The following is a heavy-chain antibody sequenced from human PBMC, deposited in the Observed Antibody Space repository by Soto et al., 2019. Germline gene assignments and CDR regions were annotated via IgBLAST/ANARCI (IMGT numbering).Heavy chain of an antibody. CDR3: AHLLGIAPYFDY. J-gene: IGHJ4*02. CDR2: IYWNDDK. D-gene: IGHD7-27*01. V-gene: IGHV2-5*01. CDR1: GFSLSTCDVG. Sequence: QITLKESGPTLVKPTQTLTLTCTFSGFSLSTCDVGVGWIRQPPGKTPEWLALIYWNDDKRYSPSLKNRLTITKDTSKNQVVLTLTNMDPVDTATYFCAHLLGIAPYFDYWGQGTLVTVSS.